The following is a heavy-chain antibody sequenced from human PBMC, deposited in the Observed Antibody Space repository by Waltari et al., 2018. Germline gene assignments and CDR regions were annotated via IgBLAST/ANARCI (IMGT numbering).Heavy chain of an antibody. CDR3: TRHLSAVADHFDY. CDR1: GFTFGDYA. CDR2: IRSKAYGGTT. Sequence: EVQLVESGGGLVQPGRSLRLSCTASGFTFGDYAMSWVRQAPGKGLEWVGFIRSKAYGGTTEYAASVKGRFTISRDDSKSIAYLQMNSLKTEDTAVYYCTRHLSAVADHFDYWGQGTLVTVSS. J-gene: IGHJ4*02. V-gene: IGHV3-49*04. D-gene: IGHD6-19*01.